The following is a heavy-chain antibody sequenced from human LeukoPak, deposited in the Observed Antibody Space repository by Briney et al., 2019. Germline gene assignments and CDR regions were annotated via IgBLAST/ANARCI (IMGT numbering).Heavy chain of an antibody. CDR3: ARGVYIAAAQYAY. CDR1: GGSISSYY. J-gene: IGHJ4*02. CDR2: IYYSGST. D-gene: IGHD6-13*01. V-gene: IGHV4-59*01. Sequence: PSETLSLTCTVPGGSISSYYWSWIRQPPGKGLEWIGYIYYSGSTNYNPSLKSRVTISVDTSKSQFSLKLSSVTAADTAVYYCARGVYIAAAQYAYWGQGTLVTVSS.